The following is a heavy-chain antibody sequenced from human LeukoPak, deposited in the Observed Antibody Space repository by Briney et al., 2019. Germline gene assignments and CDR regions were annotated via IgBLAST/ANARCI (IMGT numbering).Heavy chain of an antibody. Sequence: SSETLSLTCAVYGGSFSGYYWSWIRQPPGKGLEWIGEINHSGSTNYNPSLKSRVTISVDTSKNQFSLKLSSVTAADTAVYYRARGLSAGWLNYYYYGMDVWGQGTTVTVSS. CDR2: INHSGST. CDR1: GGSFSGYY. J-gene: IGHJ6*02. CDR3: ARGLSAGWLNYYYYGMDV. V-gene: IGHV4-34*01. D-gene: IGHD5-12*01.